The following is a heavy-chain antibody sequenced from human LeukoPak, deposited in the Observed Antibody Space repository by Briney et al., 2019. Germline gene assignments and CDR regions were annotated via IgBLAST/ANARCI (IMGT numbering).Heavy chain of an antibody. D-gene: IGHD3-3*01. J-gene: IGHJ4*02. CDR2: IKQDGSEK. CDR1: GFTFSSYW. Sequence: GGSLRLSCAASGFTFSSYWMSWVRQAPGKGLEWVANIKQDGSEKYYVDSVKGRFTISRDNAKNSLNLQMNSLRAEDTAVYYCARLLYDFWSGYYNPLSFDYWGQGTLVTVSS. V-gene: IGHV3-7*01. CDR3: ARLLYDFWSGYYNPLSFDY.